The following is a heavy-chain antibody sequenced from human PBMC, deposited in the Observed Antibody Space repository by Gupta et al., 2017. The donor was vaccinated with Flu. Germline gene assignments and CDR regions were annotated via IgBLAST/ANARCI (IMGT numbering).Heavy chain of an antibody. Sequence: QVQLQESGPGLVKPSETLSLTCAVSGYSISSGYYWGWIRQPPGKGLEWIGSIYHSGSTYYNPSLKSRVTISVDTSKNQFSLKLSSVTAADTAVYYCAREPRIADVWGQGTTVTVSS. CDR1: GYSISSGYY. V-gene: IGHV4-38-2*02. CDR3: AREPRIADV. CDR2: IYHSGST. J-gene: IGHJ6*02. D-gene: IGHD2-21*01.